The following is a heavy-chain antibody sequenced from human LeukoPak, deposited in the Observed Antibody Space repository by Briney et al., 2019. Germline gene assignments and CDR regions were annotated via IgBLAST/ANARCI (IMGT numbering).Heavy chain of an antibody. CDR3: ARESGSRSYYYYMDV. CDR2: ISSTSSYI. CDR1: GFTFSSFS. J-gene: IGHJ6*03. D-gene: IGHD2-2*01. Sequence: GGSLRLSCAASGFTFSSFSMNWGRQAPGKGLGWVSSISSTSSYIYYADSVKGRFTISRDKDKNSVYLQMTSLRAEDTAVYYCARESGSRSYYYYMDVWGKGTTVTVSS. V-gene: IGHV3-21*01.